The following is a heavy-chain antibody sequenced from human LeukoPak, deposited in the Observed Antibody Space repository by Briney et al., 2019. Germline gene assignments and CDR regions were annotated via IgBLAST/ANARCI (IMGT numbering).Heavy chain of an antibody. CDR3: ARVGPYCSGGSCYRLDY. Sequence: ASVKVSCKASGYTFTSYGISWVRQAPGQGLEWMGWISAYNGNTNYAQKLQGRVTMTTDTSTSTAYMELRSLRSDDTAVYYCARVGPYCSGGSCYRLDYWGQGTLVTVSS. J-gene: IGHJ4*02. CDR1: GYTFTSYG. V-gene: IGHV1-18*01. D-gene: IGHD2-15*01. CDR2: ISAYNGNT.